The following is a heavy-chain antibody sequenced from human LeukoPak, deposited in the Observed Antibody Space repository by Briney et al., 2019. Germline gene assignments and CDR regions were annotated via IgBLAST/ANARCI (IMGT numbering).Heavy chain of an antibody. CDR3: ARDVYTGRYYLDY. Sequence: GGSLRLSCAGSGFTFRFYAMTWVRQAPGKGLEWVSVTYSSGSTYYADSVKGRFTISRDNSKNTLDLQMNSLRAEDTAVYYCARDVYTGRYYLDYWGQGTLVTVSS. V-gene: IGHV3-53*01. CDR2: TYSSGST. J-gene: IGHJ4*02. D-gene: IGHD1-26*01. CDR1: GFTFRFYA.